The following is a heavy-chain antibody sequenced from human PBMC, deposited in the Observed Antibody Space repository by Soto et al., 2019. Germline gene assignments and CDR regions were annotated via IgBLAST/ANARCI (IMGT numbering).Heavy chain of an antibody. CDR3: ARKLVVINLAKTRARGAFDI. D-gene: IGHD3-22*01. Sequence: ASVKVSCKASGGTFGSYAISWVRQAPGQGLEWMGGIIPIFGTANYAQKFQGRVTITADESTSTAYMELSSLRSEDTAVYYCARKLVVINLAKTRARGAFDIWGQGTMVTVSS. V-gene: IGHV1-69*13. CDR1: GGTFGSYA. J-gene: IGHJ3*02. CDR2: IIPIFGTA.